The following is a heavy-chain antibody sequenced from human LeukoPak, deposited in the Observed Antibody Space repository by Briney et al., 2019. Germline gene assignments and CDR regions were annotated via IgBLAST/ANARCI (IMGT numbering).Heavy chain of an antibody. D-gene: IGHD1-26*01. V-gene: IGHV3-74*01. CDR3: SRGYSGNYRVDY. CDR2: INTDGSST. CDR1: GFTLSNYW. Sequence: GGSLRLSCAASGFTLSNYWMHWVRQAPGKGLVWVSRINTDGSSTTYADFVKGRFTISRDNAKNTLYLQMNSLRAEDTAVYFCSRGYSGNYRVDYWGQGTLVTVSS. J-gene: IGHJ4*02.